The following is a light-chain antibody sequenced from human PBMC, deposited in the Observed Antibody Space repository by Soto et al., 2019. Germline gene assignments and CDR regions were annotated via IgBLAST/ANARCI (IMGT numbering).Light chain of an antibody. V-gene: IGKV3-20*01. CDR1: QSVNFNY. CDR3: QQYGDSPGT. Sequence: EIVLTQSPGTLSLSPGERATLSCRASQSVNFNYVAWYQQKPGQAPRLLIFGASRRATGIPDRFTGRGSGTDFSLTISRLEPEDSAVYFCQQYGDSPGTFGQGTKVDI. J-gene: IGKJ1*01. CDR2: GAS.